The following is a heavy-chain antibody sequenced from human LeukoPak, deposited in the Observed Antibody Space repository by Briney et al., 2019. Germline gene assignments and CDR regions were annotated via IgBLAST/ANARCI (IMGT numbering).Heavy chain of an antibody. Sequence: ASVKVSCKASGYTFTSDGISWVRQAPGQGLEWMGWISAYNGNTNYAQKLQGRVTMTTDTSTSTAYMELRSLRSDDTAVYYCARDSFTMVRGLSPDYWGQGTLVTVSS. J-gene: IGHJ4*02. V-gene: IGHV1-18*01. CDR3: ARDSFTMVRGLSPDY. CDR2: ISAYNGNT. CDR1: GYTFTSDG. D-gene: IGHD3-10*01.